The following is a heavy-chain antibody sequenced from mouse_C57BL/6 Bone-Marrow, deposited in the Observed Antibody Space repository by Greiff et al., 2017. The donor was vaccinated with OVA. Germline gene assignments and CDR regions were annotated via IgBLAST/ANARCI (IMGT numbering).Heavy chain of an antibody. Sequence: QVQLQQPGAELVKPGASVKVSCKASGYTFTSYWMHWVKQRPGQGLAWIGRIHPADSDTNYNQKFTGQATLTGDKYYSTAYMQRSSLTSEDSAFYYCALNPYSNYAMDYWGQGTSVTVSS. CDR1: GYTFTSYW. CDR3: ALNPYSNYAMDY. V-gene: IGHV1-74*01. D-gene: IGHD2-5*01. J-gene: IGHJ4*01. CDR2: IHPADSDT.